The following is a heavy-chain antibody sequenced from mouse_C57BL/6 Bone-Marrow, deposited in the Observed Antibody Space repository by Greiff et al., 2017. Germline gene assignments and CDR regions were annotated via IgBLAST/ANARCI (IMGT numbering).Heavy chain of an antibody. J-gene: IGHJ4*01. CDR2: IHPNSGST. D-gene: IGHD2-3*01. V-gene: IGHV1-64*01. CDR3: ARGEDGYLYYYAMDY. Sequence: QVQLQQPGAELVKPGASVKLSCKASGYTFTSYWMHWVKQRPGQGLGWIGMIHPNSGSTNYNEKFKSKATLTVDKSSSTAYMQLSSLTSEDSAVYYCARGEDGYLYYYAMDYWGQGTSVTVSS. CDR1: GYTFTSYW.